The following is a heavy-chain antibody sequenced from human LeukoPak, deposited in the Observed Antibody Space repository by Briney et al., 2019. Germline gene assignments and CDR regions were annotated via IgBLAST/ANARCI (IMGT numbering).Heavy chain of an antibody. CDR2: ISAYNGNT. Sequence: GASVKVSCKASGYIYTSYGIKWVRQAPGQGLEWMGWISAYNGNTKYAQKLQGRVTMTTDTSTSTAHMELRSLRTDDTAVYYCTRGPEWFGVKDNYSGQGTLVTVSS. V-gene: IGHV1-18*01. CDR1: GYIYTSYG. D-gene: IGHD3-10*01. J-gene: IGHJ4*02. CDR3: TRGPEWFGVKDNY.